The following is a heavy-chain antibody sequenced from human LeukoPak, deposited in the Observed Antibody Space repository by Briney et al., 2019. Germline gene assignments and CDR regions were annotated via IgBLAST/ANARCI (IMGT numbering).Heavy chain of an antibody. CDR2: ISYDGSNK. J-gene: IGHJ4*02. CDR1: GFTFSSYG. V-gene: IGHV3-30*03. CDR3: ATLSYYGSSGYYRGDFDY. Sequence: PGGSLRLSCAASGFTFSSYGMHWVRQAPGKGLEWVAVISYDGSNKYYADSVKGRFTISRDNSKNTLYLQMNSLRAEDTAVYYCATLSYYGSSGYYRGDFDYWGQGTLVTVSS. D-gene: IGHD3-22*01.